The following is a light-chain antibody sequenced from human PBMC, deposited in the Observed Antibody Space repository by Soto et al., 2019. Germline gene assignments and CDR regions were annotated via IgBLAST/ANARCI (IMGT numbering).Light chain of an antibody. V-gene: IGKV3-20*01. CDR2: GAS. CDR3: QQYGSSPVT. J-gene: IGKJ3*01. Sequence: EIVLTQSPGTLSLSPGERATLTCRASQSVTSSYLACYQQKPGQAPRLLMYGASSRATGIPDRFSGSGSGTDFTLTISRLEPEDFAVYYCQQYGSSPVTFGPGTKVDIK. CDR1: QSVTSSY.